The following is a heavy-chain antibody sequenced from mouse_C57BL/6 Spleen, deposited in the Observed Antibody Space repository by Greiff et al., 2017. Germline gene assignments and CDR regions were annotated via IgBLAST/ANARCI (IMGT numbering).Heavy chain of an antibody. J-gene: IGHJ3*01. D-gene: IGHD1-1*01. CDR1: GFTFSNYW. Sequence: DVKLVESGGGLVQPGGSMKLSCVASGFTFSNYWMNWVRQSPEQGLEWVAQIRLKSDNYATHYAESVKGRFTISRDDSKSSVYLQMNNLRAEDTGIYYCTGLPFAYWGQGTLVTVSA. V-gene: IGHV6-3*01. CDR3: TGLPFAY. CDR2: IRLKSDNYAT.